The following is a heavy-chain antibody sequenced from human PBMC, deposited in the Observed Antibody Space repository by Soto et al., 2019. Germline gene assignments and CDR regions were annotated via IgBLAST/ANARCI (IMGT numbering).Heavy chain of an antibody. D-gene: IGHD4-17*01. CDR1: GGTFSSYT. V-gene: IGHV1-69*02. CDR2: IIPILGIE. Sequence: QVQLVQSGAEVKKPGSSVKVSCKASGGTFSSYTISWVRQAPGQGLEWMGRIIPILGIENYAQKFQGRVTITADKSTSTAYIELSSLRSADTAVYYCAVNDYGDYSSHDYWGQGTLVTVSS. CDR3: AVNDYGDYSSHDY. J-gene: IGHJ4*02.